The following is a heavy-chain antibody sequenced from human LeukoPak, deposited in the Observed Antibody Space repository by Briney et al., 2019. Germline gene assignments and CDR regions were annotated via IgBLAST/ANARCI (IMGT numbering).Heavy chain of an antibody. V-gene: IGHV4-59*04. D-gene: IGHD4-11*01. J-gene: IGHJ3*02. CDR1: GGSISSYY. CDR2: IYYSGST. Sequence: PSETLSLTCTVSGGSISSYYWSWIRQPPGKGLEWIGYIYYSGSTYYNPSLKSRVTISVDTSKNQFSLKLSSVTAADTAVYYCAGSYSNYGGNAFDIWGQGTMVTVSS. CDR3: AGSYSNYGGNAFDI.